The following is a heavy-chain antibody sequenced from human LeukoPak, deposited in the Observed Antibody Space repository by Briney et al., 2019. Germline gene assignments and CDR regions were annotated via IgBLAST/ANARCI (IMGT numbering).Heavy chain of an antibody. CDR3: ARRGQNYYFDY. J-gene: IGHJ4*02. Sequence: GESLKISCKGSGYSFINYRISWVRQMPGKGLEWMGRIDPSDSYTNYSPSFQGHVTISADKSISTAYLQWTNLKASDTAMYYCARRGQNYYFDYWGQGTLVTVSS. D-gene: IGHD1-26*01. CDR1: GYSFINYR. CDR2: IDPSDSYT. V-gene: IGHV5-10-1*01.